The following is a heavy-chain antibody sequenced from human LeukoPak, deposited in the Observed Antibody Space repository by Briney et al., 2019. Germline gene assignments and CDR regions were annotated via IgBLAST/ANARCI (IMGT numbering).Heavy chain of an antibody. Sequence: GGSLRLSCVASGFPFSSYWMTWVRQAPGKGLEWVANIKQDGSKKSYVDSVKGLFTISRDNAKNSLYLQMNSLRAEDTAIYYCTRVGYIDEGIDYWGQGTLVTVSS. CDR2: IKQDGSKK. D-gene: IGHD5-24*01. V-gene: IGHV3-7*04. J-gene: IGHJ4*02. CDR1: GFPFSSYW. CDR3: TRVGYIDEGIDY.